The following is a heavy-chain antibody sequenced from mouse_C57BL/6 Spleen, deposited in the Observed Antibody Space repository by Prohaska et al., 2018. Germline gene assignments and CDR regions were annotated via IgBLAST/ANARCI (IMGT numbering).Heavy chain of an antibody. J-gene: IGHJ1*03. CDR1: GYTFTDYE. CDR3: TRANYYGRSPSYFDV. CDR2: IDPETGGT. D-gene: IGHD1-1*01. Sequence: GAELVRPGASVTLSCKASGYTFTDYEMHWVKQTPVHGLEWIGAIDPETGGTAYNQKFKGKAILTADKSSSTAYMELRSLTSEDSAVYYCTRANYYGRSPSYFDVWGTGTTVTVSS. V-gene: IGHV1-15*01.